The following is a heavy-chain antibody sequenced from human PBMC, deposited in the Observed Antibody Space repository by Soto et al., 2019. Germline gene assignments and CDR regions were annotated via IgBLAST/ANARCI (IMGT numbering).Heavy chain of an antibody. Sequence: PSETLSLTCTVSGDSMSGYYWSWIRQPPGKRLEWIGYINYFGNTNYNPSLKSRVTISADTSREQFSLRLDSVTAADTAVYYCARDRHNNFFDPWGQGTLVTVSS. J-gene: IGHJ5*02. CDR1: GDSMSGYY. CDR2: INYFGNT. CDR3: ARDRHNNFFDP. D-gene: IGHD6-6*01. V-gene: IGHV4-59*01.